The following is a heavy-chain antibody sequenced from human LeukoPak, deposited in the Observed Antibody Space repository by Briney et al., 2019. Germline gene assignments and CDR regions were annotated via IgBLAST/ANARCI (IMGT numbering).Heavy chain of an antibody. J-gene: IGHJ6*03. CDR1: GFTFSNAW. CDR2: IKSKTDGGTT. V-gene: IGHV3-15*01. D-gene: IGHD3-3*01. CDR3: TTDLWDFWSGYDYYYMDV. Sequence: GGSLRLSCAASGFTFSNAWMSWVRQAPGKGLEWVGRIKSKTDGGTTDYAAPVKGRFTISRDDSKNTLYLQMNSLKTEDTAVYYCTTDLWDFWSGYDYYYMDVWGKGTTVTVSS.